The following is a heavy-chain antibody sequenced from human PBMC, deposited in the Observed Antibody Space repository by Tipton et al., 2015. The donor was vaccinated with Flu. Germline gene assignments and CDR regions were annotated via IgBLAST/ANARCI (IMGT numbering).Heavy chain of an antibody. V-gene: IGHV3-23*01. D-gene: IGHD6-19*01. J-gene: IGHJ6*03. CDR3: AKVHQWLELWNYYYMDV. CDR1: GFTFSSYA. CDR2: ISGSGGST. Sequence: SLRLSCAASGFTFSSYAMSWVRQAPGKGLEWVSAISGSGGSTYYADSVKGRFTISRDNSKNTLYLQMNSLRAEDTAVYYCAKVHQWLELWNYYYMDVWGKGTTVTVSS.